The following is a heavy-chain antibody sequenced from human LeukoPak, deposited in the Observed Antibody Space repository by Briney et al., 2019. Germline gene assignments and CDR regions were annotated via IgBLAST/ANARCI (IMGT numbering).Heavy chain of an antibody. J-gene: IGHJ5*02. Sequence: ASVKVSCKASGYTFTGYYMHWVRQAPGQGLEWMGWINPNSGGTNYAQKFQGRVTMTRDTSISTAYMELSRLRSDDTAVYYCARDGGEVRGDSWFDPWGQGTLVTVSS. CDR1: GYTFTGYY. CDR3: ARDGGEVRGDSWFDP. D-gene: IGHD3-10*01. V-gene: IGHV1-2*02. CDR2: INPNSGGT.